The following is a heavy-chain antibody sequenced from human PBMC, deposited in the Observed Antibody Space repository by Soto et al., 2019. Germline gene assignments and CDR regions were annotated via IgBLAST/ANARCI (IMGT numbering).Heavy chain of an antibody. CDR1: GVSISSYY. Sequence: TLSLTCTVSGVSISSYYWSWIRQPPGKGLEWIGYIYHTGSTNYNPSLKSRVTISVDTSRNQFSLILSSVTAADTAVYYCARLKYGDYALSVFDYWGQGTLVTVSS. CDR3: ARLKYGDYALSVFDY. CDR2: IYHTGST. J-gene: IGHJ4*02. V-gene: IGHV4-59*01. D-gene: IGHD4-17*01.